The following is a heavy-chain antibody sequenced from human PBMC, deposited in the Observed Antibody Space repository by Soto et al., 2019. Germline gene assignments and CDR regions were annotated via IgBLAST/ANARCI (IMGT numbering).Heavy chain of an antibody. D-gene: IGHD2-21*01. CDR3: ALVASRLMDV. CDR2: INHSGST. CDR1: ADSISNYY. V-gene: IGHV4-34*01. Sequence: SETLSLTCTVSADSISNYYWSWIRQPPGKGLEWIGEINHSGSTNYNPSLKSRVTISVDTSKNQFSLKLSSVTAADTAVYYCALVASRLMDVWGKGTTVTVSS. J-gene: IGHJ6*03.